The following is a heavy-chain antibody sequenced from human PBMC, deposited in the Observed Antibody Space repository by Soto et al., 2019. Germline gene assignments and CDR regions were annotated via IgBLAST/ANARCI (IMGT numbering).Heavy chain of an antibody. V-gene: IGHV4-59*01. J-gene: IGHJ5*02. Sequence: SETLSLTCTVSGDSTNSYSWTWIRQPPGKGLEWIGYIYDSGSTNYNPSLKSRVTISVDTSKNQFSLKLTSVTAADTAMYYCAREAGVRSPFDPWGQGTLVTVSS. D-gene: IGHD4-17*01. CDR3: AREAGVRSPFDP. CDR2: IYDSGST. CDR1: GDSTNSYS.